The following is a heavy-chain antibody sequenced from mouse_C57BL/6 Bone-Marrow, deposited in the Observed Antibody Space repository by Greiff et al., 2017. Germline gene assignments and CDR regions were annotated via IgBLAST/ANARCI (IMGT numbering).Heavy chain of an antibody. CDR2: INYDGSST. V-gene: IGHV5-16*01. CDR1: GFTFSDYY. Sequence: EVKLMESEGGLVQPGSSMKLSCTASGFTFSDYYMAWVRQVPEKGLEWVANINYDGSSTYYLDSLKSRFIISRDNAKNILYPQMSSLKSEDTATYYCARETFDGGFAYWGQGTLVTVSA. J-gene: IGHJ3*01. CDR3: ARETFDGGFAY.